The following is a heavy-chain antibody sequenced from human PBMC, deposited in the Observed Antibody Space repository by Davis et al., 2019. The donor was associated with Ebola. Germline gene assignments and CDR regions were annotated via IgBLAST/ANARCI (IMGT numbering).Heavy chain of an antibody. V-gene: IGHV3-23*01. CDR3: AKEGQVGGHAYFDS. CDR2: TAGGGYT. J-gene: IGHJ4*02. Sequence: PGGSLRLSCAAAGVNITTFGFSWVRQAPGQGLEWVSTTAGGGYTYYADSMKGRFTASRDNSKTTLYLQMNNLGGEDTAVYYCAKEGQVGGHAYFDSWGQGTLVTVFS. D-gene: IGHD3-16*01. CDR1: GVNITTFG.